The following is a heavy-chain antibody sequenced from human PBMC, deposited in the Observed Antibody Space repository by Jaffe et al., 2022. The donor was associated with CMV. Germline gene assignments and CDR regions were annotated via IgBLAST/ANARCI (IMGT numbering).Heavy chain of an antibody. J-gene: IGHJ3*02. Sequence: QVQLQESGPGLVKPSETLSLTCTVSGGSISSYYWNLIRQPPGKGLEWIGYIYYSGSTNYNPSLKSRVTMSVDASKNQFSLKLGSVTAADTAVYYCAKSELTADAFDIWGQGTMVTVSS. CDR3: AKSELTADAFDI. V-gene: IGHV4-59*08. D-gene: IGHD1-26*01. CDR1: GGSISSYY. CDR2: IYYSGST.